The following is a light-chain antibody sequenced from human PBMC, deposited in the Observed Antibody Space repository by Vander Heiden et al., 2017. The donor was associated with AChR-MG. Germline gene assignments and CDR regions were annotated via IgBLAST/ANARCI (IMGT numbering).Light chain of an antibody. V-gene: IGKV3-11*01. Sequence: EIVLTQSPANLSLSPGERAILSCRASQSVGTFLDWFQQKPGQAPRRIIFDASMRATGVPARFSGSDSGTHFTLTISSLEPEYSAVYYCHQRGYWPRTFGPGTTVEI. CDR1: QSVGTF. J-gene: IGKJ1*01. CDR3: HQRGYWPRT. CDR2: DAS.